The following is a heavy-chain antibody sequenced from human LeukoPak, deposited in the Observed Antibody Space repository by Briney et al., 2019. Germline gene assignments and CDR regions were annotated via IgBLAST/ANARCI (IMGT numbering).Heavy chain of an antibody. J-gene: IGHJ3*02. Sequence: PSETLSLTCAVYGVSFSGYYWSWIRQPPGKGLEWIGEINHSGSNNYNPSLKSRVTISVDTSKNQFSLKLSSVTAADTAVYYCARGSSSLRDAFDIWGQGTMVTVSS. CDR2: INHSGSN. CDR3: ARGSSSLRDAFDI. V-gene: IGHV4-34*01. D-gene: IGHD6-6*01. CDR1: GVSFSGYY.